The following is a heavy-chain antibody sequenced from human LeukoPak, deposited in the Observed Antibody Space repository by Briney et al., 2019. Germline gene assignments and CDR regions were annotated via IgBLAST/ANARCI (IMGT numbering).Heavy chain of an antibody. V-gene: IGHV3-7*01. CDR1: GFTFSSYW. J-gene: IGHJ4*02. CDR2: IKQDGSEK. Sequence: EGSLRLSCAASGFTFSSYWMSWVRQAPGKGLEWVANIKQDGSEKYYVDSVKGRFTISRDNAKNSLYLQMNSLRAEDTAIYYCARDRGSDTSGYEDFDYWGQGTLVTVSS. CDR3: ARDRGSDTSGYEDFDY. D-gene: IGHD3-22*01.